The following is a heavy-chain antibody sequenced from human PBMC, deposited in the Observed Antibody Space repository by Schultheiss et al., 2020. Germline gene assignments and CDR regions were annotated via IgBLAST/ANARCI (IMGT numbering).Heavy chain of an antibody. V-gene: IGHV4-34*01. CDR2: INYSGST. CDR3: AYGSGSYYYYYYGMDV. D-gene: IGHD3-10*01. J-gene: IGHJ6*02. Sequence: SETLSLTCAVYGGSFSGYYWTWIRQPPGKGLEWIGEINYSGSTNYNPSLKSRVTISVDSSKNQFSLKLSSVTAADTAVYYCAYGSGSYYYYYYGMDVWGQGTTVT. CDR1: GGSFSGYY.